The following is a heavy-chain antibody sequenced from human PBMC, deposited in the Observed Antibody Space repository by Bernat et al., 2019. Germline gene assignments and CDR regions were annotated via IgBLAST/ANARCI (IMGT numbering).Heavy chain of an antibody. J-gene: IGHJ4*02. CDR2: ISYDGSNK. D-gene: IGHD3-22*01. V-gene: IGHV3-30*18. CDR3: AKGAPDEYYYDSDYYFDY. Sequence: QVQLVESGGGVVQPGRSLRFSCAASGFTFSSYGMHWVRQAPGKGLEWVAVISYDGSNKYYADSVKGRFTISRDNSKNTLYLQMNSLRAEDTAVYYCAKGAPDEYYYDSDYYFDYWGQGTLVTVSS. CDR1: GFTFSSYG.